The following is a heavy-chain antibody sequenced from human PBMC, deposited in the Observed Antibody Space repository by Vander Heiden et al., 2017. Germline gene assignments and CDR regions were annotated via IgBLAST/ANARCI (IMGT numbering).Heavy chain of an antibody. CDR1: GGSISSSSYY. D-gene: IGHD5-18*01. V-gene: IGHV4-39*01. J-gene: IGHJ2*01. CDR2: TNASGST. CDR3: AIGRGYSAYWYFDR. Sequence: QLQLQESGAGLVRPSEPLSLTCTVSGGSISSSSYYWGWIRQPPGNGLEWLGGTNASGSTYYTPSTKSRVTISVDTSKNKFSLKLSSVTAADTAVYYCAIGRGYSAYWYFDRWGRGTLVTVSS.